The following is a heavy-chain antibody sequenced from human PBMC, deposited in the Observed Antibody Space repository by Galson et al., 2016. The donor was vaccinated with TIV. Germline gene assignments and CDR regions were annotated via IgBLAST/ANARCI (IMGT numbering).Heavy chain of an antibody. Sequence: ETLSLTCTVSGGSIGSHYWSWIRQPPGKGPEWIAYISASGRSNYNSYLKSRVSISVDTSMSQISLKVTSVTAADTAVYYCARDDTSIRGTNAFDLWGQGTMVTVSS. V-gene: IGHV4-4*09. D-gene: IGHD3-16*01. CDR2: ISASGRS. J-gene: IGHJ3*01. CDR3: ARDDTSIRGTNAFDL. CDR1: GGSIGSHY.